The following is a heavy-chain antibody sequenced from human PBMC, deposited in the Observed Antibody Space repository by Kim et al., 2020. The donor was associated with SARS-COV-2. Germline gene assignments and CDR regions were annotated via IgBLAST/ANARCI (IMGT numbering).Heavy chain of an antibody. CDR2: INPNSGDT. CDR1: GYTFTGYY. J-gene: IGHJ4*02. Sequence: ASVKVSCKASGYTFTGYYIHWVRQAPGQGLEWMGRINPNSGDTNYAQKFQGRVTMTRDTSISTAYMELSRLRSDDTAVYYCARIDPRDGGYPPDYWGQGTLVTVSS. V-gene: IGHV1-2*06. CDR3: ARIDPRDGGYPPDY. D-gene: IGHD5-12*01.